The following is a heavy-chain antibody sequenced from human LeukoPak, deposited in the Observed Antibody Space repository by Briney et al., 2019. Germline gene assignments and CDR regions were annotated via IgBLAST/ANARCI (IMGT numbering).Heavy chain of an antibody. CDR2: ISSSSSYI. V-gene: IGHV3-21*01. CDR3: ARGPDIVVVVAANNWFDL. J-gene: IGHJ5*02. D-gene: IGHD2-15*01. CDR1: GFTFSSYS. Sequence: GGSLRLSCAASGFTFSSYSMNWVRQAPGKGLEWVSSISSSSSYIYYADSVKGRFTISRDNAKNSLYLQMNSLRAEDTAVYYCARGPDIVVVVAANNWFDLWGQGTLVTVSS.